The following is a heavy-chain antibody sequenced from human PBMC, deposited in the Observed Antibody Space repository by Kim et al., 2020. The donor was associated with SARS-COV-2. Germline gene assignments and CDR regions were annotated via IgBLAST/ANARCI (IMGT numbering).Heavy chain of an antibody. CDR2: ISGSGGST. CDR3: SKDKGTAMVTENYFDY. J-gene: IGHJ4*02. D-gene: IGHD5-18*01. Sequence: GGSLRLSCAASGFTFSSYAMRWVRQAPGKGLEWVSAISGSGGSTYYADSVKGRFTISRDNSKNTLYLQMNSLRAEDTAVYYCSKDKGTAMVTENYFDYWGQGTLVTVSS. CDR1: GFTFSSYA. V-gene: IGHV3-23*01.